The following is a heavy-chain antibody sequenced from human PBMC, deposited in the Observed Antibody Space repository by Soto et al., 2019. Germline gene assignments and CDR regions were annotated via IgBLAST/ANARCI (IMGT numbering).Heavy chain of an antibody. CDR2: INHSGST. CDR3: ARRGFWSGYYDY. D-gene: IGHD3-3*01. CDR1: GGSFSGYY. J-gene: IGHJ4*02. V-gene: IGHV4-34*01. Sequence: SETLSLTCGVYGGSFSGYYWSWIRQPPGKGLEWIGEINHSGSTNYNPSLKSRVTISVDTSKNQFSLKLSSVTAADTAVYYCARRGFWSGYYDYWGQGTLVTVSS.